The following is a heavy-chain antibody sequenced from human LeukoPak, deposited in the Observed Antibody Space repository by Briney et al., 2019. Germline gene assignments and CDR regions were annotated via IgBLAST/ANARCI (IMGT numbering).Heavy chain of an antibody. CDR3: ARVLHKRNYDSSTYYGY. D-gene: IGHD3-22*01. Sequence: PGGSLRLSCAASGFTFDDYGMSWVRQAPGKGLEWVSGINWNGGSTGYADSVKGRFTISRDNAKNSLYLQMNSLRAEDTAVYYCARVLHKRNYDSSTYYGYSGQGTLVTVSS. CDR2: INWNGGST. V-gene: IGHV3-20*04. CDR1: GFTFDDYG. J-gene: IGHJ4*02.